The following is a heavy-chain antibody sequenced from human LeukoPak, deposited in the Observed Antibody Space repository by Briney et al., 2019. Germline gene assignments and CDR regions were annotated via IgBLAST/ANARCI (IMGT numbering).Heavy chain of an antibody. CDR2: IYYSGST. V-gene: IGHV4-59*01. D-gene: IGHD3-22*01. Sequence: SETLSLTCTVSGGSISSYYWSWIRQPPGKGLEWIGYIYYSGSTNYNPSLKSRVTISVDTSKNQFSLKLSSVTAADTAVYYCARAGYYYDSSGYPLEVDYWGQGTLVTVSS. J-gene: IGHJ4*02. CDR1: GGSISSYY. CDR3: ARAGYYYDSSGYPLEVDY.